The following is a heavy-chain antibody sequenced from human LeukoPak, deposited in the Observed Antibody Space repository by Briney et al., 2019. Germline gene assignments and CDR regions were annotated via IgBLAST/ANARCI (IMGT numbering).Heavy chain of an antibody. J-gene: IGHJ4*02. Sequence: KASETLSLTCAVYGGSFSGYYWSWIRQPPGKGLEWIGEINHSGSTNYNPSLKSRVTISVDTSKNQFSLKLSSVTAADTAVYYCAREGQFYSTDYWGQGTLVTVSS. CDR1: GGSFSGYY. V-gene: IGHV4-34*01. CDR3: AREGQFYSTDY. CDR2: INHSGST. D-gene: IGHD2-15*01.